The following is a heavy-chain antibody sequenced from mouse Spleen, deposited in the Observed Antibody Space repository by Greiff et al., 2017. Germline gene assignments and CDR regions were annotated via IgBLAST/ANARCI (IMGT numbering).Heavy chain of an antibody. V-gene: IGHV1-50*01. Sequence: VQLQQPGAELVKPGASVKLSCKASGYTFTSYWMQWVKQRPGQGLEWIGEIDPSDSYTNYNQKFKGKATLTVDTSSSTAYMQLSSLTSEDSAVYYCARKKAGVSMDYWGQGTSVTVSS. J-gene: IGHJ4*01. CDR2: IDPSDSYT. D-gene: IGHD6-1*01. CDR1: GYTFTSYW. CDR3: ARKKAGVSMDY.